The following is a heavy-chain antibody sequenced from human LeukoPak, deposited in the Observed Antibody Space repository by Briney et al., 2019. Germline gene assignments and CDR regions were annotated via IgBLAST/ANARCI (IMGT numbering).Heavy chain of an antibody. V-gene: IGHV1-69*13. D-gene: IGHD6-13*01. Sequence: ASVKVSCKASGGTFSSYAISWVRQAPGQGLECMGGIIPIFGTANYAQKFQGRVTITADESTSTAYMELSSLRSEDTAVYYCARRDSGYDFRSIAAAGTYYYYYMDVWGKGTTVTVSS. J-gene: IGHJ6*03. CDR3: ARRDSGYDFRSIAAAGTYYYYYMDV. CDR1: GGTFSSYA. CDR2: IIPIFGTA.